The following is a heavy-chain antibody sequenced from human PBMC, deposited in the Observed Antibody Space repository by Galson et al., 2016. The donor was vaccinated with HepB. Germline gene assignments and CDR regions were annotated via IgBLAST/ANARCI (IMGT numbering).Heavy chain of an antibody. Sequence: SLRLSCAASGFTSSTYWMTWVRQAPGKGLEWVANIKEDGSERYYADSVRGRFTISRDNAKNSLYLQMNSLRAEDAAVYYCAREPGYNYGFTWGYWGQGTRVTVSS. J-gene: IGHJ4*02. CDR3: AREPGYNYGFTWGY. CDR1: GFTSSTYW. CDR2: IKEDGSER. V-gene: IGHV3-7*01. D-gene: IGHD5-18*01.